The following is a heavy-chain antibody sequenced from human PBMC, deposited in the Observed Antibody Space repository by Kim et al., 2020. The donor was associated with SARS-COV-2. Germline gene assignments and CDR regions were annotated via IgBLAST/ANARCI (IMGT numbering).Heavy chain of an antibody. J-gene: IGHJ4*02. CDR1: GGSFSGYY. CDR2: INHSGST. V-gene: IGHV4-34*01. CDR3: ASDLPGGEQQPPIGH. Sequence: SETLSLTCAVYGGSFSGYYWSWIRQPPGKGLEWIGEINHSGSTNYNPSLKSRVTISVDTSKNQFSLKLSSVTAADTAMYYCASDLPGGEQQPPIGHWGQGNLVTVSS. D-gene: IGHD6-13*01.